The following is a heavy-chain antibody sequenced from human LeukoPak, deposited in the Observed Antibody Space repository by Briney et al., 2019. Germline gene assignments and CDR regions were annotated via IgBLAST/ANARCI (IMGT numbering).Heavy chain of an antibody. V-gene: IGHV4-31*11. CDR1: GGSFSGYY. CDR3: ARGSSGSYRTNFDY. D-gene: IGHD1-26*01. Sequence: SETLSLTCAVYGGSFSGYYWSWIRQHPGKGLEWIGYIYYSGSTYYNPSLKSRVTISVDTSKNQFSLKLSSVTAADTAVYYCARGSSGSYRTNFDYWGQGTLVTVSS. CDR2: IYYSGST. J-gene: IGHJ4*02.